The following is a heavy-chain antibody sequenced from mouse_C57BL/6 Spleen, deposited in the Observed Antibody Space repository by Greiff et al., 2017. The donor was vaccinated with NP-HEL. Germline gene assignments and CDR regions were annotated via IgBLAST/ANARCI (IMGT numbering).Heavy chain of an antibody. CDR2: IYPSDSET. Sequence: QVQLQQSGAELVRPGSSVKLSCKASGYTFTSYWMDWVKQRPGQGLEWIGNIYPSDSETHYNQKFKDKATLTVDKSSSTAYMQLSSLTSEDSAVYYCARGGYYYGSSSPYFDVWGTGTTVTVSS. J-gene: IGHJ1*03. D-gene: IGHD1-1*01. CDR1: GYTFTSYW. V-gene: IGHV1-61*01. CDR3: ARGGYYYGSSSPYFDV.